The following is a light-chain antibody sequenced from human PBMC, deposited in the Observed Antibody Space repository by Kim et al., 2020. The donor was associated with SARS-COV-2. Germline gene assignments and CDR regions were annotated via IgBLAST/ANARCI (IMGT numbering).Light chain of an antibody. Sequence: EIVLTQSPGTLSLSPGERATLSCRASQSVNNNYLAWYQQKPGQAPRLLIYGASNRATGIPDRFSGSGSGIDFTLTISRLEPEDFAVYYCQQYGDSPYTFGQGTKLEI. CDR2: GAS. V-gene: IGKV3-20*01. CDR3: QQYGDSPYT. J-gene: IGKJ2*01. CDR1: QSVNNNY.